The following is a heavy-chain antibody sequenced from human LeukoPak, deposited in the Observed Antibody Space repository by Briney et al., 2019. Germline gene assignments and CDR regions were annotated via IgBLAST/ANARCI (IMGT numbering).Heavy chain of an antibody. V-gene: IGHV4-59*01. CDR1: GGSISSYY. J-gene: IGHJ6*03. CDR2: IYYSGST. D-gene: IGHD5-18*01. Sequence: KPSETPSLTCTVSGGSISSYYWGWIRQPPGERLELVGDIYYSGSTNYNPSLKSRVTISVDTSKNQFSLKLSSVTAADTAVYYCARYIQLWSPSGYYYYMDVWGKGTTVTVSS. CDR3: ARYIQLWSPSGYYYYMDV.